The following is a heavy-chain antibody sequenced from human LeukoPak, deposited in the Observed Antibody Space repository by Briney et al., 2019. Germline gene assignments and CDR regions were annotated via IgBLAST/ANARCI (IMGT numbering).Heavy chain of an antibody. V-gene: IGHV3-33*01. CDR3: ATAPSGSGTFLDY. CDR1: VFTFSSYG. D-gene: IGHD3-10*01. J-gene: IGHJ4*02. Sequence: GRSLRLSCGASVFTFSSYGMHWVRQAPGKGLEWVAVIWYGGSDKYYADSVKGRFTISRDNSKNTLYLQMNSLRAEDTAVYYCATAPSGSGTFLDYWGQGTLVTVSS. CDR2: IWYGGSDK.